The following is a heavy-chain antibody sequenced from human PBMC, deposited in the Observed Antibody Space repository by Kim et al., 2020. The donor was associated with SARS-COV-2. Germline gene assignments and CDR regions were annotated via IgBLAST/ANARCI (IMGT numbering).Heavy chain of an antibody. Sequence: GGSLRLSCAASGFTFDSYGMHWVRQGPGKGLEWVAIIWSDGSQKYSAASVRGRFTISRDNSKSMLYLQMNSLRAEDTAVYYCARVFDTDYFDLWGRGTLV. D-gene: IGHD5-18*01. CDR2: IWSDGSQK. CDR3: ARVFDTDYFDL. V-gene: IGHV3-33*01. CDR1: GFTFDSYG. J-gene: IGHJ2*01.